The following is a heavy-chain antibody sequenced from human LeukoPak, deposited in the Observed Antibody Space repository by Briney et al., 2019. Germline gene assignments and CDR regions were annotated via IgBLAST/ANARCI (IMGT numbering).Heavy chain of an antibody. J-gene: IGHJ4*02. CDR1: GDSVRDYS. CDR3: ARAHYISGWLWDY. CDR2: IYNSGST. V-gene: IGHV4-59*02. D-gene: IGHD6-19*01. Sequence: SETLSLTCTVSGDSVRDYSWSWIRQPPGKELEWIGYIYNSGSTNYNPSLKSRVTIFVDTSKNQFSLILTSVTAADTAVYYCARAHYISGWLWDYWGQGTLVTVSS.